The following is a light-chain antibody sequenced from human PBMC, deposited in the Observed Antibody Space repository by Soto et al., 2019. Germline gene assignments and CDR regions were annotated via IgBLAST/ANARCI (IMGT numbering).Light chain of an antibody. CDR2: DVS. V-gene: IGLV2-14*03. CDR3: SSYRSSSTFVV. J-gene: IGLJ2*01. CDR1: ISDVGGYSY. Sequence: QSALTQPASVSGSPGQSITISCTGTISDVGGYSYVSWYQQHPGKAPKLMIYDVSNRPSGVSYRFSGSKSDNTASLTISGLQAEDEADYYCSSYRSSSTFVVFGGGTKLTVL.